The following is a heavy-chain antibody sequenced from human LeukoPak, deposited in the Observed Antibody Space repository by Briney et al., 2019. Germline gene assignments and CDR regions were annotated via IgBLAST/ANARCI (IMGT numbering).Heavy chain of an antibody. D-gene: IGHD1-26*01. V-gene: IGHV3-11*01. J-gene: IGHJ4*02. Sequence: VGSLRLSCAASGFTFSDYYMSWIRQAPGRGLERVSYISSSGGTIYYADSVKGRFTISRDNSKNSLYLQMNSLRAENTAVYYCARGSEVGDGSGLDYWGQGTLVTVSS. CDR1: GFTFSDYY. CDR2: ISSSGGTI. CDR3: ARGSEVGDGSGLDY.